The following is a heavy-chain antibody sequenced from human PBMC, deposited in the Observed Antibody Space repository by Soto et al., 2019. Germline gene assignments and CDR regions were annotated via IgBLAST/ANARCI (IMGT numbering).Heavy chain of an antibody. CDR2: ISASGGTA. CDR3: AKLTYPSDSTGYYYERVSGWIDS. CDR1: GFMFSSYA. Sequence: GGSLRLSCAASGFMFSSYAMSWVRQAPGKGLEWVSSISASGGTANLADSVEGRCTISRDNSKSTLYLQMNSLRAEDTAVYYCAKLTYPSDSTGYYYERVSGWIDSWGQGTPVTVSS. J-gene: IGHJ5*01. V-gene: IGHV3-23*01. D-gene: IGHD3-22*01.